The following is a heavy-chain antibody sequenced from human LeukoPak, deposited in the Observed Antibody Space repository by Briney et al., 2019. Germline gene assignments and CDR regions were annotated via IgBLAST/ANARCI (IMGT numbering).Heavy chain of an antibody. D-gene: IGHD3-3*01. CDR1: GYTLTELS. CDR2: LDPEDGET. J-gene: IGHJ4*02. V-gene: IGHV1-24*01. CDR3: ATVWSGYWGFDY. Sequence: GASVKVSCKVSGYTLTELSMHWVRQAPGKGLEWMGGLDPEDGETIYAQKFQGTVTMTEDTSTDTAYMELSSLRSEDTAVYYCATVWSGYWGFDYWGQGTLVTVSS.